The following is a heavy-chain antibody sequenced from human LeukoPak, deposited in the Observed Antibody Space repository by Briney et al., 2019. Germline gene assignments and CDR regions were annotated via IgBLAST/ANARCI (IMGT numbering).Heavy chain of an antibody. V-gene: IGHV1-69*05. Sequence: ASVKVSCMASGYTFTSYGISWVRQAPGQGLEWMGGIIPIFGTTNYAQKFQGRVTITTDESTSTAYMELSSLRSEDTAVYYCARASTYCGGDCYQADYWGQGTLVTVSS. CDR1: GYTFTSYG. CDR2: IIPIFGTT. D-gene: IGHD2-21*01. CDR3: ARASTYCGGDCYQADY. J-gene: IGHJ4*02.